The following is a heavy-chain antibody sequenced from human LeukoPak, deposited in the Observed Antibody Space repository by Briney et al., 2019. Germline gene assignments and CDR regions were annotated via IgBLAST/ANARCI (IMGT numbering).Heavy chain of an antibody. J-gene: IGHJ4*02. V-gene: IGHV4-39*01. CDR1: GGSLSSSSYY. Sequence: SETLSLTCTVSGGSLSSSSYYWGWLRQPPGKGLEWVGSFYYSGSTYYNPSLKSRVTISVDTSKNQFSLKLSSVAAADTAVYYCARHDFWSGSLFDYWGQGTLGTVSS. D-gene: IGHD3-3*01. CDR2: FYYSGST. CDR3: ARHDFWSGSLFDY.